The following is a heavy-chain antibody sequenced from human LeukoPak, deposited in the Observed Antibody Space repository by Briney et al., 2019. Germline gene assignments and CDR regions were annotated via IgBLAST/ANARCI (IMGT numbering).Heavy chain of an antibody. CDR1: GFTFSSYW. CDR3: ARGHSNSWHYFDY. CDR2: IDSDGSGT. Sequence: GGSLRLSCAASGFTFSSYWMHWVRQAPGKGLVWVSRIDSDGSGTVYADSVMGRFTISRDNAKNTLYLQMNSLRAEDTAVYYCARGHSNSWHYFDYWGQGTLVTVSS. V-gene: IGHV3-74*01. D-gene: IGHD6-13*01. J-gene: IGHJ4*02.